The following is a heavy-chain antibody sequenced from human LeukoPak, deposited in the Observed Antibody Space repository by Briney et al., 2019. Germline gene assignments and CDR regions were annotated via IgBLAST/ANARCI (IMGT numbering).Heavy chain of an antibody. CDR3: ARHNSYQVRNVYFDY. J-gene: IGHJ4*02. CDR2: IYYSGST. Sequence: SETLSLTCTVSGGSISSYYWSWIRQPPGKGLEWIGYIYYSGSTNYNPSLKSRVTISVDTSKNQFSLKLSSVTAADTAVYYCARHNSYQVRNVYFDYWGQGTLVTVSS. D-gene: IGHD1-1*01. V-gene: IGHV4-59*08. CDR1: GGSISSYY.